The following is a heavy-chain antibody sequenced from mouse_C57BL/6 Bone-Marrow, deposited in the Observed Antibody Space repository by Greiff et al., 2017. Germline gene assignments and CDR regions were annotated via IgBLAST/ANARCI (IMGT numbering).Heavy chain of an antibody. J-gene: IGHJ2*01. CDR1: GYTFTDYY. V-gene: IGHV1-19*01. CDR3: ARRSPYYFDY. CDR2: INPYNGGT. Sequence: EVQLQQSGPVLVKPGASVKMSCKASGYTFTDYYMNWVKQSHGKSLEWIGVINPYNGGTSYNQKLKGKDTLTVDKSSSTAYMELNSLTSEDSAVYYCARRSPYYFDYWGQGTTLTVSA.